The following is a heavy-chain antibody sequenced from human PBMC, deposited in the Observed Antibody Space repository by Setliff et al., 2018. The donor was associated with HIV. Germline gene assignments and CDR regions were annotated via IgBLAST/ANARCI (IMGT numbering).Heavy chain of an antibody. V-gene: IGHV1-69*13. CDR1: GDTFTGYT. CDR2: IIPSLGTA. D-gene: IGHD3-22*01. Sequence: SVKVSCKSSGDTFTGYTITWVRQAPGQGLEWMGGIIPSLGTANYAQRFQGRVTFTADASTSTAYMELRSLRSDDTAVYYCASGPLVYYDSPGAFDIWGQGTMVTVSS. J-gene: IGHJ3*02. CDR3: ASGPLVYYDSPGAFDI.